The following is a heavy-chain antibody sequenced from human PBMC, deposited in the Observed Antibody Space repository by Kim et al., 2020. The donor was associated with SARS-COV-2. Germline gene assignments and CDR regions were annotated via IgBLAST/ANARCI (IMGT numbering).Heavy chain of an antibody. Sequence: GGSLRLSCAASGFTFSSYEMNWVRQAPGKGLEWVSYISSSGSTIYYADSVKGRFTISRDNAKNSLYLQMNSLRAEDTAVYYCARVYGGTSNTNYYYYGMAVWGQGTTVTVSS. CDR1: GFTFSSYE. V-gene: IGHV3-48*03. CDR3: ARVYGGTSNTNYYYYGMAV. CDR2: ISSSGSTI. D-gene: IGHD4-17*01. J-gene: IGHJ6*02.